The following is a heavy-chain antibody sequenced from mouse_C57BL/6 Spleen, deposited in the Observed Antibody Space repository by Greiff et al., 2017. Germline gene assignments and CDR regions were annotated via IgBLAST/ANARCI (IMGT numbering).Heavy chain of an antibody. J-gene: IGHJ2*01. CDR2: INPYNGDT. Sequence: EVQLQQSGPELVKPGDSVKISCKASGYSFTGYFMNWVMQSHGKSLEWIGRINPYNGDTFYNQKFKGKATLTVDKSSSTAHMELRSLTSEDSAVYDCARGPYTVVAPFDYWGQGTTLTVSS. CDR1: GYSFTGYF. V-gene: IGHV1-20*01. D-gene: IGHD1-1*01. CDR3: ARGPYTVVAPFDY.